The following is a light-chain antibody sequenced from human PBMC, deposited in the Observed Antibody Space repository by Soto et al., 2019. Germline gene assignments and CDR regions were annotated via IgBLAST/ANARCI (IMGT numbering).Light chain of an antibody. CDR1: QNVGGRF. CDR3: QQYGTSPIA. J-gene: IGKJ5*01. CDR2: VAS. Sequence: EIVLTQSPGTLSLSPGERATLSCRASQNVGGRFLAWYQQKPGQAPRLLINVASTRATGIPDRFSGSGSGTGFTLTISRLEPEDFAVYYCQQYGTSPIAFGQGTRLE. V-gene: IGKV3-20*01.